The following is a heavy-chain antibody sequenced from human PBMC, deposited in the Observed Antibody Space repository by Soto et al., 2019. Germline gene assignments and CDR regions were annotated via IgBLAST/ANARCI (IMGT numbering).Heavy chain of an antibody. J-gene: IGHJ4*02. D-gene: IGHD2-15*01. CDR3: ARDGLLGPNDY. Sequence: ASVTVSCKASVYTFTSYAIHWVRQAPGQRLEWMGWINAGNGNTKYSQKFQGRVTITRDTSASTAYMELSSLRSEDTAVYYCARDGLLGPNDYWGQGTLVTVSS. CDR1: VYTFTSYA. V-gene: IGHV1-3*01. CDR2: INAGNGNT.